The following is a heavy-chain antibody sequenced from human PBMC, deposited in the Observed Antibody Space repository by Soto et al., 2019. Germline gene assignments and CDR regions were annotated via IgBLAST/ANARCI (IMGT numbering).Heavy chain of an antibody. V-gene: IGHV1-18*01. CDR2: ISAYNGNT. CDR1: GYTFTSYG. J-gene: IGHJ6*03. CDR3: ARVHAYGSGSELYYYYYMDV. D-gene: IGHD3-10*01. Sequence: GASVKVSCKASGYTFTSYGISWVRQAPGQGLEWMGWISAYNGNTNYAQKLQGRVTMTTDTSTSTAYMELRSLRSDDTAVYYCARVHAYGSGSELYYYYYMDVWGKGTTVTVS.